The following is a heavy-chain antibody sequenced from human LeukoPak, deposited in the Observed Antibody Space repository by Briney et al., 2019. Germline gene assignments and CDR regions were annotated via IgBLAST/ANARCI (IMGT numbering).Heavy chain of an antibody. V-gene: IGHV3-30*03. J-gene: IGHJ4*02. D-gene: IGHD4-17*01. CDR2: ISYDGTNK. CDR3: ARDLATVTTLIDY. Sequence: GRSLRLSCAASGFTFSNYDMHWVRQAPGKGLEWVAVISYDGTNKYYADSVKGRFTISRDNSKNTLHLQMNSLRAEDTAVYYCARDLATVTTLIDYWGQGTLVTVSS. CDR1: GFTFSNYD.